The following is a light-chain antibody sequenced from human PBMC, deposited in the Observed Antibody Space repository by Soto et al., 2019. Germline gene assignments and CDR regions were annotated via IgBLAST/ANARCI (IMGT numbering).Light chain of an antibody. Sequence: EIVMTQSPGTLSVSPGERATLSCRAGQGVTTNFAWYQQKPGQAPRLLIYGASNRATGIPARFSGSGSGTDFTLTISSLEPEDFAVYYCQQRSNWITFGQGTRLEIK. CDR2: GAS. V-gene: IGKV3D-11*01. CDR1: QGVTTN. CDR3: QQRSNWIT. J-gene: IGKJ5*01.